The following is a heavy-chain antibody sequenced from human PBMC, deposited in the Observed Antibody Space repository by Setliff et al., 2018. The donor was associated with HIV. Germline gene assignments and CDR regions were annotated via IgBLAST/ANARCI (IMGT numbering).Heavy chain of an antibody. J-gene: IGHJ6*03. CDR3: AKDGPTVIEGSYMDV. D-gene: IGHD4-4*01. CDR1: AGTFNNYA. CDR2: IVPLVSFV. V-gene: IGHV1-69*05. Sequence: SVKVSCKAYAGTFNNYAISWVRQAPGKGLEWAGVIVPLVSFVKYAQNFQGRATITTDGSTTTVYLQLSGLRFEDTAVYFCAKDGPTVIEGSYMDVWGKGTTVTVSS.